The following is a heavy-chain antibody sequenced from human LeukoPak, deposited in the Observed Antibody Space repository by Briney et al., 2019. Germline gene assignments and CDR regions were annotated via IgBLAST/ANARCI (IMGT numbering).Heavy chain of an antibody. CDR3: ARAKGGIAARGSFDY. Sequence: SETLSLTXTVSGGSISSYYWSWIRQPPGKGLEWIGYIYYSGSTNYNPSLKSRVTISVDTSKNQFSLKLSSVTAADTAVYYCARAKGGIAARGSFDYWGQGTLVTVSS. D-gene: IGHD6-13*01. J-gene: IGHJ4*02. CDR1: GGSISSYY. V-gene: IGHV4-59*01. CDR2: IYYSGST.